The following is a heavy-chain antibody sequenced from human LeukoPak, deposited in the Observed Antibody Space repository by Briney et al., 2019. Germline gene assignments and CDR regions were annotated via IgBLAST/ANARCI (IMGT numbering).Heavy chain of an antibody. CDR1: GFTFSDSP. V-gene: IGHV3-73*01. CDR3: TRLPTLMSSWFDL. CDR2: IRGKIDNYAK. J-gene: IGHJ5*02. Sequence: GGSLRLSCAASGFTFSDSPIHWVRQASGKGLEWVGHIRGKIDNYAKAYAASVKGRFIVSRDDSKKTAYLQMNSLKTEDTAVYYCTRLPTLMSSWFDLWGQGTLVTVSS. D-gene: IGHD1-1*01.